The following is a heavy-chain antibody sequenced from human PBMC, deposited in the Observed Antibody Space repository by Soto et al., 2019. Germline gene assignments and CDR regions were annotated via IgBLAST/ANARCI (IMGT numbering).Heavy chain of an antibody. CDR3: AHRHCSGGSCYSPPYFDY. D-gene: IGHD2-15*01. J-gene: IGHJ4*02. Sequence: SGATLVNPTQTLTLTCTFSGFSLSTSGVGVGWIRQPPGKALEWLALIYWDDDKRYSPSLKSRLTITKDTSKNQVVLTMTNMDPVDTATYYCAHRHCSGGSCYSPPYFDYWGQGTLVTVSS. CDR1: GFSLSTSGVG. CDR2: IYWDDDK. V-gene: IGHV2-5*02.